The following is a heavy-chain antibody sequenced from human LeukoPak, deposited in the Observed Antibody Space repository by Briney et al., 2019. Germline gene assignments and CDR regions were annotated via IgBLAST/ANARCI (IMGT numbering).Heavy chain of an antibody. Sequence: ASVKVSCKASGYTFTGYYMHWVRQAPGQGLEWMGWINPNSSGTNYAQKFQGRVTMTRDTSISTAYMELSWLRSDDAAVYYCARSRYSGSLTDAFDIWGQGTMVTVSS. CDR3: ARSRYSGSLTDAFDI. CDR2: INPNSSGT. D-gene: IGHD1-26*01. V-gene: IGHV1-2*02. CDR1: GYTFTGYY. J-gene: IGHJ3*02.